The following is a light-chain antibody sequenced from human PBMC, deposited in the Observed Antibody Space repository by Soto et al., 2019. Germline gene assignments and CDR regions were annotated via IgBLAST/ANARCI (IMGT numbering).Light chain of an antibody. Sequence: DIMMTQSPDSLSVSLGERATINCKSSQSVLYSSNNRNYLAWYQQKPRQPPKLLIYWASTRESGVPSRFSGSGSGTDFTLTISSLQAEDVAVYYCQQYYDSPWTFGQGTKVDIK. CDR3: QQYYDSPWT. CDR2: WAS. CDR1: QSVLYSSNNRNY. V-gene: IGKV4-1*01. J-gene: IGKJ1*01.